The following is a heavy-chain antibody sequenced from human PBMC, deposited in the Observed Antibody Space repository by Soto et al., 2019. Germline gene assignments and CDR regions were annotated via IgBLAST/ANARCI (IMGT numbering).Heavy chain of an antibody. CDR3: ARGGSYYGAYYFDY. J-gene: IGHJ4*02. D-gene: IGHD1-26*01. CDR1: GGTFSSYA. CDR2: IIPIFGTA. Sequence: QVQLVQSGAEVKKPGSSVKVSCKASGGTFSSYAISWVRQAPGQGLEWMGGIIPIFGTANYAQKFKGRVTITADESTSTAYMELSSLRSEDTAVYYCARGGSYYGAYYFDYWGQGTLVTVSS. V-gene: IGHV1-69*01.